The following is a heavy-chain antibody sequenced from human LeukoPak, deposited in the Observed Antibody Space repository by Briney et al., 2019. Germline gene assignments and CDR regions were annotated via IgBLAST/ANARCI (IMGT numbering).Heavy chain of an antibody. D-gene: IGHD7-27*01. Sequence: GGSLRLSCEASGFTFSSYAMSWVRQAPGKGLEWVSAISGSGGSTYYADSVKGRFTISRDNSKNTLYLQMNSLRAEDTAVYYCANLGYGYYYYGMDVWGQGTTVTVSS. J-gene: IGHJ6*02. CDR1: GFTFSSYA. CDR3: ANLGYGYYYYGMDV. CDR2: ISGSGGST. V-gene: IGHV3-23*01.